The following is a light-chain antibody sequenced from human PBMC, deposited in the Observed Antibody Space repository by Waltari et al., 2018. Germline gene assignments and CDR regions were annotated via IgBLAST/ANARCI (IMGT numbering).Light chain of an antibody. J-gene: IGLJ3*02. CDR2: EVT. CDR3: TSYAGSDKLL. Sequence: QSALTQPPSASGSPGQSVTISCPGSSSDGGTYNFVSWYQQHPGKAPKLMIYEVTKRPSGVPDRFSGSKSGNTASLSVSGLQAEDEADYYCTSYAGSDKLLFGGGTKLTVL. CDR1: SSDGGTYNF. V-gene: IGLV2-8*01.